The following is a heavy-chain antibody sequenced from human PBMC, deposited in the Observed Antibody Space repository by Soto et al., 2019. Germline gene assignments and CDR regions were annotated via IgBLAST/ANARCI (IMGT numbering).Heavy chain of an antibody. V-gene: IGHV1-3*01. CDR1: GYTFTTHT. CDR2: MNGGNGNT. J-gene: IGHJ4*02. CDR3: TRLETDY. Sequence: QVQLVQSGAEVKRPGASVKVFCKASGYTFTTHTMHWVRQAPGQGLEWMGWMNGGNGNTKYSQKFQGRVTFTRATFASTAYMELSSLRSEGTAVYYRTRLETDYWGQGTLVTVSS.